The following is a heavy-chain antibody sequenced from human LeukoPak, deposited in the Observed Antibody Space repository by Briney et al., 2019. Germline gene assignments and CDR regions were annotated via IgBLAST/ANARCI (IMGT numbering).Heavy chain of an antibody. D-gene: IGHD3-3*01. V-gene: IGHV4-30-4*01. Sequence: PSETLSLTCTVSGGSTSSGDYYWSWIRQPPGKGLEWLGYIYYSGSTYYNPSLKSRVTISVDTSKNQFSLKLSSVTAADTAVYYCAREYYDFWSGYRYFDYWGQGTLVTVSS. CDR1: GGSTSSGDYY. CDR3: AREYYDFWSGYRYFDY. CDR2: IYYSGST. J-gene: IGHJ4*02.